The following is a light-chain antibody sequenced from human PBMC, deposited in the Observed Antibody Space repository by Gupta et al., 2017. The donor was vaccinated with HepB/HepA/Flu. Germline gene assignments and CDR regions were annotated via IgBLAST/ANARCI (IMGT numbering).Light chain of an antibody. Sequence: DIQLTQSPSFLSASVGDRVSITFRASQGISNYLAWYQQTPGKAPKLLIYTASTLQSGVPSRFSGSGSGTEFTLTINSLQPEDFATYYCQHRHSYPITFGQGTRMEIK. CDR2: TAS. J-gene: IGKJ5*01. V-gene: IGKV1-9*01. CDR1: QGISNY. CDR3: QHRHSYPIT.